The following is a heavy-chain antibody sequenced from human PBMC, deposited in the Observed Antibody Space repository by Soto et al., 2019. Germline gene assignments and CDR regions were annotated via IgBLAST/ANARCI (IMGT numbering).Heavy chain of an antibody. CDR1: GFTFSSYA. J-gene: IGHJ3*02. Sequence: PRGSLRLSCAASGFTFSSYAMSWVRQAPGKGLEWVSVISGSGGSTYYADSVKGRFTISRDNSKNTLYLQMNSLRAEDTAVYYCAKVRIAAAASDAFDIWGQGTMVTVSS. D-gene: IGHD6-13*01. V-gene: IGHV3-23*01. CDR3: AKVRIAAAASDAFDI. CDR2: ISGSGGST.